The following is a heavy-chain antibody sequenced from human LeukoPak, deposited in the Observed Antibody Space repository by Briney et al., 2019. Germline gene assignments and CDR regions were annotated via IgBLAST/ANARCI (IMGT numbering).Heavy chain of an antibody. J-gene: IGHJ4*02. D-gene: IGHD6-6*01. CDR2: INPNSGGT. CDR1: GYTFTDYS. Sequence: GASVKVSCKASGYTFTDYSMHWVRQAPGQGLEWMGYINPNSGGTNYAQKFQGRVTITRDTSISTAYMELSSLRSEDTAVYYCASSRAKTKRTSIAAPFDYWGQGTLVTVSS. CDR3: ASSRAKTKRTSIAAPFDY. V-gene: IGHV1-2*02.